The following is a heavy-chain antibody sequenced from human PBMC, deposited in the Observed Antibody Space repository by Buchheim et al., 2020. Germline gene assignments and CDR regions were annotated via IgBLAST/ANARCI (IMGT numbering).Heavy chain of an antibody. J-gene: IGHJ6*02. D-gene: IGHD2-2*02. V-gene: IGHV1-69*01. Sequence: QVQLVQSGAEVKKPGSSVKVSCKASGGTFSSYAISWVRQAPGQGLEWMGGIIPIFGTANYAQKFQGRVTITADESTNTAYMELSSLRSEDTAVYYCARDRDIVVVPAAILYYGMDVWGQGTT. CDR3: ARDRDIVVVPAAILYYGMDV. CDR2: IIPIFGTA. CDR1: GGTFSSYA.